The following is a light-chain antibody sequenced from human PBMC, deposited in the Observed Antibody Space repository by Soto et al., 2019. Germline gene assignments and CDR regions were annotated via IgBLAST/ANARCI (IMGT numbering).Light chain of an antibody. CDR1: HSVNTW. V-gene: IGKV1-5*01. J-gene: IGKJ1*01. CDR3: QQYNSYSPWT. CDR2: DAS. Sequence: DIQMTQSPSTVSASVGDRVTITCQASHSVNTWLAWYQQKPGRAPVLLIHDASGLESGVPSRFSGSGSGTEFSLTINSLQPEDFATYYCQQYNSYSPWTFGQGTKVEIK.